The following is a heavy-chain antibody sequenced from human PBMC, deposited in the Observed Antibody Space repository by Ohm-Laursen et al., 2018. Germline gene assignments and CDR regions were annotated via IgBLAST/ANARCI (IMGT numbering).Heavy chain of an antibody. J-gene: IGHJ4*02. CDR2: ISNDGSNK. CDR1: GFTFSSYS. Sequence: SLRLSCAASGFTFSSYSMNWVRQAPGKGLEWVAVISNDGSNKYYADSVKGRFTISRDNSKNTLYLQMNSLRPEDTALYYCAKIAAAVPNWGQGTLVTVSS. D-gene: IGHD6-13*01. CDR3: AKIAAAVPN. V-gene: IGHV3-30*18.